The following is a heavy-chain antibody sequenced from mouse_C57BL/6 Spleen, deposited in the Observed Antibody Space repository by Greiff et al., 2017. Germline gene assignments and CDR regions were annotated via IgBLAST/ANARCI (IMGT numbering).Heavy chain of an antibody. CDR3: ARELGDYFDY. CDR1: GFTFSSYA. D-gene: IGHD4-1*01. CDR2: ISDGGSYT. V-gene: IGHV5-4*01. J-gene: IGHJ2*01. Sequence: EVKLMESGGGLVKPGGSLKLSCAASGFTFSSYAMSWVRQTPEKRLEWVATISDGGSYTYYPDNVKGRFTISRDNAKNNLYLQMSHLKSEDTAMYYCARELGDYFDYWGQGTTLTVSS.